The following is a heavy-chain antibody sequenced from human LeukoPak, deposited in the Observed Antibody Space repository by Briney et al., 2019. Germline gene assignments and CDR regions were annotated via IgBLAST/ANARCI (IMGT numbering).Heavy chain of an antibody. J-gene: IGHJ6*03. Sequence: SETLSLTCTVSGGSISSYYWSWIRQPPGKGLEWIGYIYYSGSTYYNPSLKSRVTISVDTSKNQFSLKLGSVTAADTAVYYCASTAFYYMDVWGKGTTVTVSS. V-gene: IGHV4-59*12. CDR3: ASTAFYYMDV. D-gene: IGHD4-17*01. CDR2: IYYSGST. CDR1: GGSISSYY.